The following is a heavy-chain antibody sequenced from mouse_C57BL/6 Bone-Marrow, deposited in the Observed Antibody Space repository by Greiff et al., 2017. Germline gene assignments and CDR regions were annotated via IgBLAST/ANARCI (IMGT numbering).Heavy chain of an antibody. CDR2: IYPGSGST. D-gene: IGHD3-2*02. CDR3: AVDSSGYGCFAY. Sequence: QVQLQQPGAELVKPGASVKMSCKASGYTFTSYWITWVKQRPGQGLEWIGDIYPGSGSTNYNEKFKSKATLTVDTSSSTAYMQLSSLTSEDSAVYYCAVDSSGYGCFAYWGQGTLVTVSA. J-gene: IGHJ3*01. CDR1: GYTFTSYW. V-gene: IGHV1-55*01.